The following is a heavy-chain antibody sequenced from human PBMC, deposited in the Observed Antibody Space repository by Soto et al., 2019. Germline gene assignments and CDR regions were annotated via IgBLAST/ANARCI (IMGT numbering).Heavy chain of an antibody. CDR1: GYSFATYG. J-gene: IGHJ4*02. D-gene: IGHD3-16*01. V-gene: IGHV1-2*02. Sequence: APVKVSCKASGYSFATYGFSWVRQAPGQGLEWMGWINPDSGGTEYAQKFQGRVTMTRDTSISTAYMELSSLRSDDTAVYYCARDPIGGGAPYYVDYWGQGTLVTVSS. CDR2: INPDSGGT. CDR3: ARDPIGGGAPYYVDY.